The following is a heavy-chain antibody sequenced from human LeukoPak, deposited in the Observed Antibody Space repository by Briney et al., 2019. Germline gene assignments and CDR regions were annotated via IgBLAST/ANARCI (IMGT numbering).Heavy chain of an antibody. Sequence: GGSLRLSCAASGFTFSSYAMHWVRQAPGKGLEWVAVISYDGSNKYYADSVKGRFTISRDNSKNTLYLQMNSLRAEDTAVYYCARAPNYYDSSGPALWGQGTLVTVSS. D-gene: IGHD3-22*01. V-gene: IGHV3-30-3*01. CDR2: ISYDGSNK. J-gene: IGHJ4*02. CDR3: ARAPNYYDSSGPAL. CDR1: GFTFSSYA.